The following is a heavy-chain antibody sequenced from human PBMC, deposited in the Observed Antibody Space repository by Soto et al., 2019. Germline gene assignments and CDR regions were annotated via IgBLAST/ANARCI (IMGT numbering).Heavy chain of an antibody. D-gene: IGHD2-2*01. CDR1: GDFFNDYH. Sequence: ASVKVSCKTSGDFFNDYHMHWVRKGGGQGLEWMGWINPKNGDTNYAQKFQDRVTMTRDTSISTVYIELSRLTSDDTAVYYCAREAGRSNIDEVLLDRWGRGTLATVSS. V-gene: IGHV1-2*02. J-gene: IGHJ1*01. CDR3: AREAGRSNIDEVLLDR. CDR2: INPKNGDT.